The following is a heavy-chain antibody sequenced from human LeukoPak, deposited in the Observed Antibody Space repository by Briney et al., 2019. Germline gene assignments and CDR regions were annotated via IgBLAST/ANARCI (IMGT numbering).Heavy chain of an antibody. J-gene: IGHJ4*02. Sequence: SETQSLTCTVSGGSVSSDSYYWGWIRLPPGKGLEWIGSIYYSGNAYYNPSLKSRVTISVDTSKNQFSLKLSSVTAADTAVYYRARDRGEYYFDYWGQGTLVTVSS. CDR2: IYYSGNA. V-gene: IGHV4-39*07. CDR1: GGSVSSDSYY. D-gene: IGHD3-16*01. CDR3: ARDRGEYYFDY.